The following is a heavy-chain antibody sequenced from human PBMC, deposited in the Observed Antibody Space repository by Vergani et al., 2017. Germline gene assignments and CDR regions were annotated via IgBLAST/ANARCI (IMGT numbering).Heavy chain of an antibody. V-gene: IGHV3-21*01. Sequence: EVQLVESGGGLVKPGGSLRLSCAASGFTFSSYAMSWVRQAPGKGLEWVSSISSSSSYIYYADSVKGRFTISRDNAKNSLYLQMNSLRAEDTAVYYCARQVVYAIDLDYWGQGTLVTVSS. CDR1: GFTFSSYA. CDR2: ISSSSSYI. CDR3: ARQVVYAIDLDY. J-gene: IGHJ4*02. D-gene: IGHD2-8*02.